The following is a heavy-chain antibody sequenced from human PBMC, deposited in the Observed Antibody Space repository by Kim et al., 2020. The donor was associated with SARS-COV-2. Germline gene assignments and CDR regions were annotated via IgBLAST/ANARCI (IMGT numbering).Heavy chain of an antibody. D-gene: IGHD5-18*01. V-gene: IGHV1-69*13. CDR2: IIPIFGTA. Sequence: SVKVSCKASGGTFSSYAISWVRQAPGQGLEWMGGIIPIFGTANYAQKFQGRVTITADESTSTAYMELSSLRSEDTAVYYCAREDLRGYSYGPREIDAFDIWGQGTMVTVSS. CDR3: AREDLRGYSYGPREIDAFDI. J-gene: IGHJ3*02. CDR1: GGTFSSYA.